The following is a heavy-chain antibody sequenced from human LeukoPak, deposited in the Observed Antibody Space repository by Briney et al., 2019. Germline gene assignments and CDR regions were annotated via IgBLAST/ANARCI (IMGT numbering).Heavy chain of an antibody. CDR2: INHSGST. CDR1: GGSISSSSYY. CDR3: ARESRNYYYYYGMDV. Sequence: PSETLSLTCTVSGGSISSSSYYWSWIRQPPGKGLEWIGEINHSGSTNYNPSLKSRVTISVDTSKNQFSLKLSSVTAADTAVYYCARESRNYYYYYGMDVWGQGTTVTVSS. J-gene: IGHJ6*02. D-gene: IGHD1-7*01. V-gene: IGHV4-39*07.